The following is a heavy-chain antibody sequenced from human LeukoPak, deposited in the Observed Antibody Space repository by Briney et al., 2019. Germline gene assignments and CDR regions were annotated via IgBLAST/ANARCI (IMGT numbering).Heavy chain of an antibody. D-gene: IGHD3-3*01. CDR3: ASAVGFLEWPIWDY. CDR1: GYTFFSYG. CDR2: ISAYNGNT. Sequence: GASVTVSCTASGYTFFSYGFSWVRQAPGQGLEWMGWISAYNGNTNYSQKLQGKVTMTTDTSTSTAYMELRSLRSDDTAVYYCASAVGFLEWPIWDYWGQGTLVTVSS. J-gene: IGHJ4*02. V-gene: IGHV1-18*01.